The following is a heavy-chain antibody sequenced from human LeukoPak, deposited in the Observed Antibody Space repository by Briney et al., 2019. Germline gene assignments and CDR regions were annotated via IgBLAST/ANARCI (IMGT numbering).Heavy chain of an antibody. D-gene: IGHD6-19*01. Sequence: PGGSLRLSCAASGFTFSSSGMTWVRQAPGKGLEWVSSISGRSGRTYYADSVKGRFAISRDNSKNTLYLQMNSLRAEDTALYYCAREQVAVPGGDSWGQGTLVTVSS. CDR1: GFTFSSSG. V-gene: IGHV3-23*01. J-gene: IGHJ5*01. CDR2: ISGRSGRT. CDR3: AREQVAVPGGDS.